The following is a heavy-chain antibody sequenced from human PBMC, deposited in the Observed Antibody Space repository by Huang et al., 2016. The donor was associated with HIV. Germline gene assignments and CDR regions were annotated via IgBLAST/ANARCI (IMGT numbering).Heavy chain of an antibody. Sequence: EVELAESGGGSVRPGQSMRLSCVGSGFIFSDYWMHWVRQIPGKGLMWVARIGIDGSSTSYADSVKGRFTIYRDNARNTVYLQMSSLRVDDTAVYYCVRAREKGYDFWSGYRYWGQGAQVTVSS. V-gene: IGHV3-74*02. CDR2: IGIDGSST. J-gene: IGHJ4*01. CDR3: VRAREKGYDFWSGYRY. CDR1: GFIFSDYW. D-gene: IGHD3-3*01.